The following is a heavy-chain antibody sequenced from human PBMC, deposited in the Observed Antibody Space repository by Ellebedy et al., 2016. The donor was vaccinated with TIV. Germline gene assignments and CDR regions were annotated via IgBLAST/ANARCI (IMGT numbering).Heavy chain of an antibody. V-gene: IGHV1-2*02. CDR1: GYTFTSDL. CDR3: AISHNQYFFDY. J-gene: IGHJ4*02. CDR2: ITPNNGGT. D-gene: IGHD3-9*01. Sequence: AASVKVSCKASGYTFTSDLIHWVRQAPGQGLEWMGWITPNNGGTNYAQKFRGRVTMTRDTSINTAYMELSTLTSDDTAVYYCAISHNQYFFDYWGQGTLVTVSS.